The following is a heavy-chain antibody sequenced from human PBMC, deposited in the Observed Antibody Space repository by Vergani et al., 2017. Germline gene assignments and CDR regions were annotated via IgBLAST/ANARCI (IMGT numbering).Heavy chain of an antibody. CDR3: AKVYYYDSSGYSFNSDGLLQDY. CDR2: ISGSGGST. V-gene: IGHV3-23*01. J-gene: IGHJ4*02. CDR1: GFTFSSYA. D-gene: IGHD3-22*01. Sequence: EVQLLESGGGLVQPGGSLRLSCAASGFTFSSYAMSWVRQAPGKGLEWVSAISGSGGSTYYADSVKGRFTISRDNSKHPLYLQMNSLRAEDTAVYYCAKVYYYDSSGYSFNSDGLLQDYWGQGTLVTVSS.